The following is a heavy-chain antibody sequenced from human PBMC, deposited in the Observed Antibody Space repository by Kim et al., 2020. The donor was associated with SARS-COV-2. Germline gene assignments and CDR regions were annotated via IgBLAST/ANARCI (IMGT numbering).Heavy chain of an antibody. CDR2: ISGSGGST. Sequence: GGSLRLSCAASGFTFSSYAMSWVRQAPGKGLEWVSAISGSGGSTYYADSVKGRFTISRDNSKNTLYLQMNSLRAEDTAVYYCAEEGIVVVPAARRYYYYMDVWGKGTTVTVSS. D-gene: IGHD2-2*01. V-gene: IGHV3-23*01. CDR3: AEEGIVVVPAARRYYYYMDV. J-gene: IGHJ6*03. CDR1: GFTFSSYA.